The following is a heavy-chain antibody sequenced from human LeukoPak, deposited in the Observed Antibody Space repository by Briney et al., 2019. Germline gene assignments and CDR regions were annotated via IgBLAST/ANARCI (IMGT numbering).Heavy chain of an antibody. CDR1: GFTLSSYG. CDR3: ARDRLDGTYFDY. Sequence: PGGSLRLSCAASGFTLSSYGMHWVRQAPGKGLEGVAVIWYDGSNKYYADSVKGRFTISRDNSKNTLYLQMNSLRADDTAVYYCARDRLDGTYFDYWGQGTLVTVSS. D-gene: IGHD5-24*01. V-gene: IGHV3-33*01. CDR2: IWYDGSNK. J-gene: IGHJ4*02.